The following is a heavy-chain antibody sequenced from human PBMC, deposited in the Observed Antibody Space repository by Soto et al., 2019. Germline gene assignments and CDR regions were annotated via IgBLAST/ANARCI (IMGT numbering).Heavy chain of an antibody. CDR2: INHSGST. CDR1: GGSFSGYY. V-gene: IGHV4-34*01. J-gene: IGHJ4*02. CDR3: ARGRVSSGWYRDY. D-gene: IGHD6-19*01. Sequence: SETLSLTCGVYGGSFSGYYWSWIRQPPGKGLEWIGEINHSGSTNYNPSLKSRVTISVDTSKNQFSLKLSSVTAADTAVYYCARGRVSSGWYRDYWGQGTLVTVSS.